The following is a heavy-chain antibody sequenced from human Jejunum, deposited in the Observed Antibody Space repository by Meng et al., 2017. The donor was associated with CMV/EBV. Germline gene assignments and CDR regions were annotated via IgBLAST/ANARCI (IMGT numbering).Heavy chain of an antibody. Sequence: CTVSGGSISSDYWSWIRQPPGKGLEWIGYIYYSGSTKYNPSLKSRVTISVDTSKNQFSLKLSSVTAADTAVYYCARGPPRLGFEHWGQGTLVTVSS. CDR1: GGSISSDY. J-gene: IGHJ4*02. V-gene: IGHV4-59*01. CDR2: IYYSGST. CDR3: ARGPPRLGFEH.